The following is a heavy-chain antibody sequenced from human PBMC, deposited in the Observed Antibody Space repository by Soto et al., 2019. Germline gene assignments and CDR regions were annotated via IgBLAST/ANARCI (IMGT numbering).Heavy chain of an antibody. Sequence: QVQLVQSGAEVKKPGASVKVSCKASGYTFTGYYMHWVRQAPGQGLEWMGWINPNSGGTNYAQKFQGWGTMTRDTSTSTAYMELSRLRSDDTAVYYCARHYYDSSGYYPGGSWFDPWGQGTLVTVSS. CDR1: GYTFTGYY. CDR3: ARHYYDSSGYYPGGSWFDP. CDR2: INPNSGGT. J-gene: IGHJ5*02. D-gene: IGHD3-22*01. V-gene: IGHV1-2*04.